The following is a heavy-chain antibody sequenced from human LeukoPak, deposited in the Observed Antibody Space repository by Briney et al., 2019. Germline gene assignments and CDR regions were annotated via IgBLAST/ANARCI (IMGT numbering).Heavy chain of an antibody. V-gene: IGHV4-59*01. CDR1: GGSISSYY. CDR2: IYYSGST. J-gene: IGHJ4*02. CDR3: ARGAAVAEPFDY. Sequence: PSETLSLTRTVSGGSISSYYWSWIRQPPGKGLEWIGYIYYSGSTNYNPSLKSRVTISVDTSKNQFSLKLSSVTAADTAVYYCARGAAVAEPFDYWGQGTLVTVSS. D-gene: IGHD6-19*01.